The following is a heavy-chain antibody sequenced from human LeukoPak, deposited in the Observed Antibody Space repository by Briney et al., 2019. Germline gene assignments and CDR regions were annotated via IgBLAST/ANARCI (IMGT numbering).Heavy chain of an antibody. J-gene: IGHJ6*03. CDR3: ARDNGYMDV. Sequence: PSETLSLTCTVSGYSISSGYYWGWIRQPPGQGLEWIGSIYHSGSTYYNPSLKSRVTISVDTSKNQFSLKLSSVTAADTAVYYCARDNGYMDVWGKGTTVTVSS. CDR1: GYSISSGYY. V-gene: IGHV4-38-2*02. CDR2: IYHSGST.